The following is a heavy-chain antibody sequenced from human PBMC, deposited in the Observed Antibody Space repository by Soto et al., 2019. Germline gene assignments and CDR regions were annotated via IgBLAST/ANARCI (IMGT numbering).Heavy chain of an antibody. CDR3: ARTSTRGTRFDY. D-gene: IGHD1-1*01. CDR1: GGSISTSNW. CDR2: VYHSGST. J-gene: IGHJ4*02. Sequence: QVQLQESGPGLVKPSGTLSLTCAVSGGSISTSNWWSWVRQPPGKGLEWIGEVYHSGSTNYNPSFKSRVAMSVDKSQNQFSLKLNSVTAADTALYYCARTSTRGTRFDYWGQGSLVTVSS. V-gene: IGHV4-4*02.